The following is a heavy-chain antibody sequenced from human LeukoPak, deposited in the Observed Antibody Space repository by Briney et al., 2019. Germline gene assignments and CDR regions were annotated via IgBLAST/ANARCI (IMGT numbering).Heavy chain of an antibody. J-gene: IGHJ5*02. CDR1: GYSISSGYY. D-gene: IGHD3-10*01. Sequence: PSETLSLTCAVSGYSISSGYYRGWIRPPPGKGLEGIGSIYHSGSSYYNPSLTSRVTISVDTSKNECSLKLSSVSAADTAVYYCARDARVDYYGSGSYYTNWFDPWGQGTLVTVSS. CDR2: IYHSGSS. CDR3: ARDARVDYYGSGSYYTNWFDP. V-gene: IGHV4-38-2*02.